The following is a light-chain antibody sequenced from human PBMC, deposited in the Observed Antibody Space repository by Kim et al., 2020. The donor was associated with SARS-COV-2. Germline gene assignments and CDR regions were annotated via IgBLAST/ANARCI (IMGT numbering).Light chain of an antibody. CDR2: GAS. CDR1: HDIANW. CDR3: QSANSVPPWA. Sequence: DIQMIQSPSSVSASVGDRLTITCRASHDIANWLAWYQQKPGRAPNLLIYGASNLLSGVPSRFSASGSGTYFTLTITGLQPEDFVTYYCQSANSVPPWAFGQGTKVDIK. J-gene: IGKJ1*01. V-gene: IGKV1-12*01.